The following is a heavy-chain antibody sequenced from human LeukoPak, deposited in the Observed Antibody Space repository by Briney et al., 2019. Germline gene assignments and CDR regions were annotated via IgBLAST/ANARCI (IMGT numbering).Heavy chain of an antibody. J-gene: IGHJ6*03. V-gene: IGHV1-69*05. D-gene: IGHD2-15*01. Sequence: SVKVSCKASGGTYSSYAISWVRQAPGQGLEWMGGIIPIFGTANYAQKFQGRVTITTDESTSTAYMELSSLRSEDTAVYYCAAGRANYYYYYMDVWGKGTTVTVSS. CDR2: IIPIFGTA. CDR3: AAGRANYYYYYMDV. CDR1: GGTYSSYA.